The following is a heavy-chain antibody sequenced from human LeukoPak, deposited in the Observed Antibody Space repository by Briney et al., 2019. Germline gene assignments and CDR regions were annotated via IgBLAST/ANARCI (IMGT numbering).Heavy chain of an antibody. J-gene: IGHJ6*03. CDR2: IGSNGDGI. Sequence: PGGSLRLSCAASGFSFSSYPMHWVRQAPGKGLEYVSVIGSNGDGIYYANSVKGRFTISRDNSKNTLYLQMGSLRTEDMAVYYCTRAKARYNWNDAHYYYYMDVWGKGTSVTISS. CDR3: TRAKARYNWNDAHYYYYMDV. D-gene: IGHD1-1*01. CDR1: GFSFSSYP. V-gene: IGHV3-64*01.